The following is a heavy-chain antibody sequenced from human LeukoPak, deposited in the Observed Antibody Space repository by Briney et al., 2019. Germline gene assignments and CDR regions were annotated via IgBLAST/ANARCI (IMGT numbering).Heavy chain of an antibody. D-gene: IGHD1-14*01. Sequence: GGSLRLSCAAPGFTFSSYSMNWVRQAPGKGLEWVSSISSSSSYIYYADSVKGRFTISRDNAKNSLYLQMNSLRAEDTAVYYCASCIERTGAFDIWGQGTMVTVSS. CDR2: ISSSSSYI. CDR3: ASCIERTGAFDI. V-gene: IGHV3-21*01. J-gene: IGHJ3*02. CDR1: GFTFSSYS.